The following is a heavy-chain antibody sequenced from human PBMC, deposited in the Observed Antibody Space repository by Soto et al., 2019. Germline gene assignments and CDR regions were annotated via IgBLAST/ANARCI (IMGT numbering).Heavy chain of an antibody. J-gene: IGHJ3*02. V-gene: IGHV1-2*02. CDR2: INPNSGGT. CDR3: ARDGDSSSPFDI. D-gene: IGHD6-6*01. Sequence: QVQLVQSGAEVKKPGASVKVSCKASGYTFTGNYMHWVRQAPGQGLEWMGWINPNSGGTNYTQKLPGRVTVTRDTSISTAYMELSRLRSDYTAVYYCARDGDSSSPFDIWGQGTMVTVSS. CDR1: GYTFTGNY.